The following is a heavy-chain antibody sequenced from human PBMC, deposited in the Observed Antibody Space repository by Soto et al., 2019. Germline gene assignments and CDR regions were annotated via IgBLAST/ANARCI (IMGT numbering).Heavy chain of an antibody. Sequence: PGGSLRLSCAASGFTFSSYGMHWVRQAPGKGLEWVAVISYDGSNKYYADSVKGRFTISRDNSKNTLYLQMNSLRAEDTAVYYCAKDKSGSYYPYYYGMDVWGQGTTVT. D-gene: IGHD1-26*01. CDR2: ISYDGSNK. V-gene: IGHV3-30*18. CDR3: AKDKSGSYYPYYYGMDV. J-gene: IGHJ6*02. CDR1: GFTFSSYG.